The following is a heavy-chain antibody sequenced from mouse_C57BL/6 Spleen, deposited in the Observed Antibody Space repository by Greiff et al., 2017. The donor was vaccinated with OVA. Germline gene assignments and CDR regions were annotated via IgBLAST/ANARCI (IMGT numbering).Heavy chain of an antibody. CDR2: ISDGGSYT. J-gene: IGHJ1*03. V-gene: IGHV5-4*01. Sequence: EVKLVESGGGLVKPGGSLKLSCAASGFTFSSYAMSWVRQTPEKRLEWVATISDGGSYTYYPDNVKGRFTISRDNAKNNLYLQMSHLKSEDTAMYYCAREEVSAGYFDVWGTGTTVTVAS. CDR1: GFTFSSYA. CDR3: AREEVSAGYFDV.